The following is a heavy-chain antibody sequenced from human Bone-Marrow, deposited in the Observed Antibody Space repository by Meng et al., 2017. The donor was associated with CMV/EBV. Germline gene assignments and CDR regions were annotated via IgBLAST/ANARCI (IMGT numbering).Heavy chain of an antibody. CDR2: ISSSGSTI. Sequence: GGSLRLSCAASGFTFSDHYMDWIRQAPGKGLEWVSYISSSGSTIYYADSVKGRFTISRDNAKNSLYLQMNSLRAEDTAVYYCARTLGYCSSTSCYNFDYWGQGALVTVYS. J-gene: IGHJ4*02. V-gene: IGHV3-11*01. CDR3: ARTLGYCSSTSCYNFDY. CDR1: GFTFSDHY. D-gene: IGHD2-2*02.